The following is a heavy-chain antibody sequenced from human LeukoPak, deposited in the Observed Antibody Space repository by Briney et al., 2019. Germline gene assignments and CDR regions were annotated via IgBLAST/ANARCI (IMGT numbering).Heavy chain of an antibody. D-gene: IGHD3-9*01. V-gene: IGHV4-39*07. CDR2: IYYSGST. CDR1: GGSISSSSYY. CDR3: ARDLVLRYFD. Sequence: PSETLSLTCTVSGGSISSSSYYWGWIRQPPGKGLEWIGSIYYSGSTYYNPSLKSRVTISVDTFKNQFSLKLSSVTAADTAVYYCARDLVLRYFDWGQGTLVTVSS. J-gene: IGHJ4*02.